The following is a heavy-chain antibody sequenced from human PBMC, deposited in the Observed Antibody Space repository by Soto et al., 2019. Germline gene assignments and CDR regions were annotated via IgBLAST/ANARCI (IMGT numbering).Heavy chain of an antibody. CDR1: GFSLSNARMG. V-gene: IGHV2-26*01. Sequence: QVTLKESGPVLGKPTETLTLTCTVSGFSLSNARMGVNWIRQPPGKALEWLAHIFSNDEKSYSTSLKCRLTISKDTSKSQVVLTMTNMDPVDTATYYCARTSSSWYRGAEYFQHWGQGTLVTVSS. J-gene: IGHJ1*01. D-gene: IGHD6-13*01. CDR3: ARTSSSWYRGAEYFQH. CDR2: IFSNDEK.